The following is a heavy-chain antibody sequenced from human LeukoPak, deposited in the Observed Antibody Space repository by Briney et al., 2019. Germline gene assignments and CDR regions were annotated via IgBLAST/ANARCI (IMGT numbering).Heavy chain of an antibody. D-gene: IGHD2-21*02. V-gene: IGHV4-59*01. CDR2: ISYSGSS. CDR3: ARGVTTGLDWFDP. J-gene: IGHJ5*02. CDR1: GVSISSYY. Sequence: SETLSLTRTVSGVSISSYYWSWIRQPPGKGLEWIGCISYSGSSTYNPSLKSRVTISVDTSKNQFSLKVTSVTAADTAVYYCARGVTTGLDWFDPWGQGTLVTVSS.